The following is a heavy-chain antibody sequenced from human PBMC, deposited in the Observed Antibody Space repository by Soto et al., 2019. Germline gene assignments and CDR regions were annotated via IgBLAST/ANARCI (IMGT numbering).Heavy chain of an antibody. CDR2: ISAYNGNT. Sequence: ASVKVSCKASGCTFTSYGISWVRQAPGQGLEWMGWISAYNGNTNYAQKLQGRVTMTTDTSTSTAYMELRSLSSDDTAVYYCARDPRRGYRYAFGYWRQGMLVTVSS. CDR3: ARDPRRGYRYAFGY. J-gene: IGHJ4*02. V-gene: IGHV1-18*01. D-gene: IGHD5-18*01. CDR1: GCTFTSYG.